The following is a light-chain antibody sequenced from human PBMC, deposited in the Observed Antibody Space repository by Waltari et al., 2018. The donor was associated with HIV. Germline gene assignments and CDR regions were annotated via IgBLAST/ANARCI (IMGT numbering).Light chain of an antibody. CDR2: DAS. CDR3: HQRSNWPWT. V-gene: IGKV3-11*01. J-gene: IGKJ1*01. CDR1: QSVSSY. Sequence: EIVLTQSPATLSLSPGERATLSCRASQSVSSYLAWYQHKPGQAPRLLIYDASKGATGIPARFSGSWSGTDFTLTISSLEPEDFAVYYCHQRSNWPWTFGQGTKVEIK.